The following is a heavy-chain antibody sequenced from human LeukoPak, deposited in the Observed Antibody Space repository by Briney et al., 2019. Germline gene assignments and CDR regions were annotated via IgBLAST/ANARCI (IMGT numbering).Heavy chain of an antibody. Sequence: QSGGSLRLSCAASGFTFTGHTMTWLRQAPGKGLEWVSIIGGRNDRTYYADSVKGRFTISRDNSKNTLYLQMNSLRGEDTAVYYCAKDPNPFYDFWSGYKWGQGTLVTVSS. CDR3: AKDPNPFYDFWSGYK. V-gene: IGHV3-23*01. J-gene: IGHJ4*02. CDR2: IGGRNDRT. D-gene: IGHD3-3*01. CDR1: GFTFTGHT.